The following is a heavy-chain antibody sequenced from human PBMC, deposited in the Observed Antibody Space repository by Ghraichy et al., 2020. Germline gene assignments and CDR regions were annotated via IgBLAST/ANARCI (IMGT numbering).Heavy chain of an antibody. J-gene: IGHJ6*02. V-gene: IGHV4-59*01. D-gene: IGHD1-14*01. CDR2: IYYSGST. CDR1: GGSISSYY. CDR3: ARDHPTTNYYYYGMDV. Sequence: SETLSLTCTVSGGSISSYYWSWIRQPPGKGLEWIGYIYYSGSTNYNPSLKSRVTISVDTSKNQFSLKLSSVTAADTAVYYCARDHPTTNYYYYGMDVWGQGTTVTVSS.